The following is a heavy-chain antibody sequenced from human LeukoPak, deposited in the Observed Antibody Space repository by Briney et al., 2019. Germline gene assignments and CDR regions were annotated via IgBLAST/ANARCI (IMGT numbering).Heavy chain of an antibody. CDR3: ARDKDSGYDRIFDY. Sequence: PGGSLRLSCAASGFTFSSYSMNWVRQAPGKGLKWVSSISSSSSSIYYADSVKGRFTISRDSAKNSLYLLMNSLRAEDTAVYYCARDKDSGYDRIFDYWGQGTLVTVSS. CDR1: GFTFSSYS. D-gene: IGHD5-12*01. J-gene: IGHJ4*02. CDR2: ISSSSSSI. V-gene: IGHV3-21*01.